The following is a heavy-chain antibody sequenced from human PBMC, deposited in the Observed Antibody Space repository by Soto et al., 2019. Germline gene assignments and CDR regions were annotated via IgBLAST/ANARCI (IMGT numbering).Heavy chain of an antibody. CDR3: ARWSSWYGFDY. V-gene: IGHV4-4*02. CDR1: GGSISSSNW. J-gene: IGHJ4*02. CDR2: IYHSGRT. D-gene: IGHD6-13*01. Sequence: QVQLQESGPGLVKPSGTLSLTCAVSGGSISSSNWWSWVRQPPGKGLEWIGEIYHSGRTNYNPSLKRRVNIAIDKSKDQVSLKLISVTAAGTAVYYCARWSSWYGFDYWGQGTLVTVSS.